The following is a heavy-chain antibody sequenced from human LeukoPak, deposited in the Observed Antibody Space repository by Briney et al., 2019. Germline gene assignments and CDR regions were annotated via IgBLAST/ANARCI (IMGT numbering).Heavy chain of an antibody. CDR2: IYYSGST. D-gene: IGHD3-10*01. CDR3: AIQTAGSTLDY. V-gene: IGHV4-31*03. CDR1: GGSISSGGYY. Sequence: PSETLSLTCTVSGGSISSGGYYWSWIRQHPGKGLEWIGYIYYSGSTYYNPSLKSRVTISVDTSKNLFSLKLSSVTAADTAVYYCAIQTAGSTLDYWGQGTLVTVSS. J-gene: IGHJ4*02.